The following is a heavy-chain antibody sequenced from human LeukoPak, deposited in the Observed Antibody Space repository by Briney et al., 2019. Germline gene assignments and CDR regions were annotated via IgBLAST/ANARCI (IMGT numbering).Heavy chain of an antibody. CDR1: GGTFSSYA. Sequence: ASVKVSCTASGGTFSSYAISWVRQAPGQGLEWMGGIIPIFGTANYAQRFQGRVTITADESTSTAYMELSSLRSEDTAVYYCAREMELLGFYNWFDPWGQGTLVTVSS. CDR2: IIPIFGTA. CDR3: AREMELLGFYNWFDP. D-gene: IGHD1-26*01. J-gene: IGHJ5*02. V-gene: IGHV1-69*13.